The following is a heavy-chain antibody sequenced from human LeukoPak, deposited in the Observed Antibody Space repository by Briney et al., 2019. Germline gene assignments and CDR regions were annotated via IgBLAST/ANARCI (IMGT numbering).Heavy chain of an antibody. V-gene: IGHV4-59*12. Sequence: ESGPGLVKPSETLSLTCTVSGGSISSYSWSWIRQPPGKGLEFIGYIFYTGSTNYNPSLKSRVTISIDTSKNQFSLKLSSVTAADTAVYYCARNLGSSAWYNRFDPWGQGTLVTVSS. J-gene: IGHJ5*02. D-gene: IGHD6-19*01. CDR1: GGSISSYS. CDR2: IFYTGST. CDR3: ARNLGSSAWYNRFDP.